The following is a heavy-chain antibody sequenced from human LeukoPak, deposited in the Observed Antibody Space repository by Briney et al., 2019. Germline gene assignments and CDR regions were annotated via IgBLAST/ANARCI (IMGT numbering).Heavy chain of an antibody. CDR3: TWNDAGDY. CDR2: IKSNIDGGTT. CDR1: GFTFSNAW. D-gene: IGHD1-1*01. Sequence: GGSLRLSCAASGFTFSNAWMSWVRQAPGKGLEGVGRIKSNIDGGTTDYSAPMQGRFTISRDDSKNTLYLQMNSLKTEDTAVYYCTWNDAGDYWGQGTLVTVSS. V-gene: IGHV3-15*01. J-gene: IGHJ4*02.